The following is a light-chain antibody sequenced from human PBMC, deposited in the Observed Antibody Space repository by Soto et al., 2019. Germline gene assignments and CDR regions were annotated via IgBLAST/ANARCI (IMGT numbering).Light chain of an antibody. CDR2: GAS. CDR3: QQYGNSPIT. Sequence: ETVLTQSPRTLSLSPGERATLSCRASQSVSSNYLAWYQQKPGQAPRLLIYGASSRATGIPDRFSGSGSGTDFTLTITRLEPEDFAVYDCQQYGNSPITFGQGTRLEIK. J-gene: IGKJ5*01. V-gene: IGKV3-20*01. CDR1: QSVSSNY.